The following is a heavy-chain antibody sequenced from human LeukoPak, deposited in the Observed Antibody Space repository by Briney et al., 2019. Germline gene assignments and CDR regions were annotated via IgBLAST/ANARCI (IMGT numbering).Heavy chain of an antibody. CDR2: INWRGETT. V-gene: IGHV3-20*01. Sequence: GGSLRLSCAASGYNSGDAFDDFGMSWVRQAPGKGLEWVAGINWRGETTRYADSVKGRFTISRDNDKNFLYLQMNSLRGEDTALYHCARNGREWQRFPPSYLHYYYMDVWGKGTTVTVSS. D-gene: IGHD5-12*01. CDR3: ARNGREWQRFPPSYLHYYYMDV. J-gene: IGHJ6*03. CDR1: GYNSGDAFDDFG.